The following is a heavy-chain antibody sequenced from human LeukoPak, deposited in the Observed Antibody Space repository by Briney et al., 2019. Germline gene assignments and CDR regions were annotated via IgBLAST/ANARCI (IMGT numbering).Heavy chain of an antibody. V-gene: IGHV5-51*01. Sequence: GESLKISCKGSGYSFTSYWIGWVRQMPGKGLEWMGIIYPGDSDTRYSPSFQGQVTISADKSISTAYLQWSSLKASDTAMYYCARHPTAGDSSGWYEGAFDIWGQGTMVTVSS. CDR1: GYSFTSYW. CDR3: ARHPTAGDSSGWYEGAFDI. CDR2: IYPGDSDT. J-gene: IGHJ3*02. D-gene: IGHD6-19*01.